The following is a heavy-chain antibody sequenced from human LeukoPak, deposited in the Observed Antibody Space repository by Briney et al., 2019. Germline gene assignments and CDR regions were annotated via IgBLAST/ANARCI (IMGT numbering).Heavy chain of an antibody. CDR3: ARDRVAGAFEFDY. Sequence: SETLSLTCTVSGGSISSYYWSWIRQPPGKGLEWIGYIYYSGSTYYNPSLKSRVTISVDTSKNQFSLKLSSVTAADTAVYYCARDRVAGAFEFDYWGQGTLVTVSS. J-gene: IGHJ4*02. D-gene: IGHD2-15*01. CDR2: IYYSGST. CDR1: GGSISSYY. V-gene: IGHV4-30-4*08.